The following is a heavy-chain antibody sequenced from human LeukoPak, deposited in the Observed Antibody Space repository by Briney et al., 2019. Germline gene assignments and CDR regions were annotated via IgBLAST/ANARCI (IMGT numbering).Heavy chain of an antibody. CDR3: AREAEADYGDYVSAFDI. Sequence: ASVKVSCKASGGTFSSYAISWVRQAPGQGLEWMGGIIPIFGTANYAQKFQGRVTITTDESTSTAYMELSSLRSEDTAVYYCAREAEADYGDYVSAFDIWGQGTMVTVSS. CDR1: GGTFSSYA. V-gene: IGHV1-69*05. D-gene: IGHD4-17*01. J-gene: IGHJ3*02. CDR2: IIPIFGTA.